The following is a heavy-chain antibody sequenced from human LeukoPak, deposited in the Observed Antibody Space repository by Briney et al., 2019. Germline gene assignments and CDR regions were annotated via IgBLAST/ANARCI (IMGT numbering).Heavy chain of an antibody. D-gene: IGHD3-22*01. V-gene: IGHV4-61*02. CDR3: ARVPDMDYYDSVDGGDI. CDR1: GGSISSGSYY. Sequence: SETLSLTCTVSGGSISSGSYYWSWIRQPAGKGLEWIGRIYTSGSTNYNPSLKSRVTISVDTSKNQFSLKLSSVTAADTAVYYCARVPDMDYYDSVDGGDIWGQGTMVTVSS. CDR2: IYTSGST. J-gene: IGHJ3*02.